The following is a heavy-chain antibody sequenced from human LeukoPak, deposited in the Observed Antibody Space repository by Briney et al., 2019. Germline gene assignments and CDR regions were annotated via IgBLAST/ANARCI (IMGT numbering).Heavy chain of an antibody. CDR3: ARALDGYRSFDY. D-gene: IGHD5-24*01. V-gene: IGHV3-21*01. CDR1: GFTFSSYS. CDR2: ISSSSSYI. J-gene: IGHJ4*02. Sequence: GGSLRLSCAASGFTFSSYSMNWVRQAPGKGREWVSSISSSSSYIYYADSVKGRFTISRDNAKNSLYLQMNSLRAEDTAVYYCARALDGYRSFDYWGQGTLVTVSS.